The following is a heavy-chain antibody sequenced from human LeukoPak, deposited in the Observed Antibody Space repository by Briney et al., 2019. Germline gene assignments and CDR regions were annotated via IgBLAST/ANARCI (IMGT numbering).Heavy chain of an antibody. J-gene: IGHJ4*02. CDR3: ARSSLGAITAGPFDY. CDR2: ISGYNGNT. V-gene: IGHV1-18*01. D-gene: IGHD5-12*01. Sequence: ASVKVSCKASGYTFSSYGIAWVRQAPGQGLEWMGWISGYNGNTNYAQTLQGRVSITTDTSTTTAYMELRSLTSDDTALYYCARSSLGAITAGPFDYWGQGTLVTVSS. CDR1: GYTFSSYG.